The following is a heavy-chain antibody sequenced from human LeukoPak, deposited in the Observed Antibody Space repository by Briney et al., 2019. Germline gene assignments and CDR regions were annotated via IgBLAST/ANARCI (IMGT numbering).Heavy chain of an antibody. Sequence: PSETLSLTCTVSGGSINSHSYYWGWIRQPPGKGLERIGSVYYDGTSYSNPSLKSRVAVFVDTSRDQFSLDLSFVTAADTALYYCVRHISTNTGYFDSCGQGTLVSVSS. J-gene: IGHJ4*02. CDR2: VYYDGTS. CDR1: GGSINSHSYY. D-gene: IGHD5-24*01. CDR3: VRHISTNTGYFDS. V-gene: IGHV4-39*01.